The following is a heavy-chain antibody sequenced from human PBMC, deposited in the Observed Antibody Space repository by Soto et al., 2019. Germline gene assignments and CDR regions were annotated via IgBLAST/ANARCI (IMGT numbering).Heavy chain of an antibody. CDR1: GGSFSGYY. V-gene: IGHV4-34*01. CDR2: INHSGST. Sequence: PSDTLSLTCAVYGGSFSGYYWSWVRQPPGKGLEWIGEINHSGSTNYNPSLKSRVTISVDTSKNQFSLKLSSVTAADTAVYYCARGGRYCSSTSCYNYYYYYGMDVWGQGXTVTVYS. CDR3: ARGGRYCSSTSCYNYYYYYGMDV. J-gene: IGHJ6*02. D-gene: IGHD2-2*02.